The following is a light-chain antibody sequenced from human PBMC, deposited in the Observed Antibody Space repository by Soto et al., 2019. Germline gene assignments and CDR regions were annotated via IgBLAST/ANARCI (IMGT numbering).Light chain of an antibody. Sequence: DIQMSQSPSSLSASVGDRVTITCRASQSISGYLNWYQQKTGKAPKVLISGASTLHNGVPSRFSGRGSGTDFTLTISSLQPEDVATYYCQQSLSTLLTFGGGTKVEIK. CDR1: QSISGY. V-gene: IGKV1-39*01. CDR2: GAS. J-gene: IGKJ4*01. CDR3: QQSLSTLLT.